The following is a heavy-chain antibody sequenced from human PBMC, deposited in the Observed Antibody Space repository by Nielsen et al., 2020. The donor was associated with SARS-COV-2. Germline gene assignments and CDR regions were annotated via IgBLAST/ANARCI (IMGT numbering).Heavy chain of an antibody. CDR3: ARSPVTAGTLDY. Sequence: SETLSLTCTVSGGSISSYYWSWIRQPPGKGLEWIGYIYYSGSTNYNPSLKSRVTISVDTSKNQFSLKLGSVTAADTAVYYCARSPVTAGTLDYWGQGTLVTVSS. V-gene: IGHV4-59*13. CDR1: GGSISSYY. D-gene: IGHD2-21*02. CDR2: IYYSGST. J-gene: IGHJ4*02.